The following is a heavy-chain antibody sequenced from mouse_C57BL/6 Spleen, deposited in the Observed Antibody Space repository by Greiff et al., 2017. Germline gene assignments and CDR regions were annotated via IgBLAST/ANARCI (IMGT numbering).Heavy chain of an antibody. D-gene: IGHD2-4*01. V-gene: IGHV1-80*01. CDR3: ARSDYGGNYYAMDY. J-gene: IGHJ4*01. CDR1: GYAFSSYW. Sequence: VQLQESGAELVKPGASVKISCKASGYAFSSYWMNWVKQRPGKGLEWIGQIYPGDGDTNYNGKFKGKATLTADKSSSTAYMQLSSLTSEDSAVYFCARSDYGGNYYAMDYWGQGTSVTVSS. CDR2: IYPGDGDT.